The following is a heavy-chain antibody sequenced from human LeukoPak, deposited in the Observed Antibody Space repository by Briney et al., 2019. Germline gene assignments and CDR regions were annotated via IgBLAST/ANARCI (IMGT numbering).Heavy chain of an antibody. CDR1: GGTFSSYA. CDR3: ARTGGTTVTTYYFDY. CDR2: IIPILGIA. V-gene: IGHV1-69*04. Sequence: GASVKVSCKASGGTFSSYAISWVRQAPGQGLEWMGRIIPILGIANYAQKFQGRVTITADKSTGTAYMELSSLRSEDTAVYYCARTGGTTVTTYYFDYWGQGTLVTVSS. D-gene: IGHD4-17*01. J-gene: IGHJ4*02.